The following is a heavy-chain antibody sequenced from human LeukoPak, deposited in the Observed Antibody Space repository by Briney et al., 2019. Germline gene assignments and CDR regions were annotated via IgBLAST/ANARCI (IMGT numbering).Heavy chain of an antibody. J-gene: IGHJ4*02. CDR2: IYSDGST. Sequence: PGGSLRLSCVGSGFSVSSDYMSWVRQAAGRGLEWVSIIYSDGSTYYANSEKGRFSIYRDSSKNTLYLQMNSLRGDDTAIYYCARDSGFSDYAYWGQGTQVTVSS. CDR1: GFSVSSDY. V-gene: IGHV3-66*01. CDR3: ARDSGFSDYAY. D-gene: IGHD4-17*01.